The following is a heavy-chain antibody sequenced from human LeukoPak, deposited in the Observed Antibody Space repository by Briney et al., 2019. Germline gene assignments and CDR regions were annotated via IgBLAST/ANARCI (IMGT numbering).Heavy chain of an antibody. V-gene: IGHV4-34*01. J-gene: IGHJ4*02. CDR2: INHSGNT. D-gene: IGHD4-17*01. CDR3: TRMTTGHDY. CDR1: GVSFDDYY. Sequence: SETLSLTCAVSGVSFDDYYWAWVRQTPGKGLEWIGEINHSGNTNDSPSLKSRVTLSIDTPRKQFSLNLRSVTVADAGTYYCTRMTTGHDYWGQGTLVTVSS.